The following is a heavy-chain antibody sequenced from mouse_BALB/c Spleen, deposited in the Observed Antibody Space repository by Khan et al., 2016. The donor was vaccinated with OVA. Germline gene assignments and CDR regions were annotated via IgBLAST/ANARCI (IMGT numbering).Heavy chain of an antibody. CDR3: CRAYYRGDDYYAMDY. D-gene: IGHD2-14*01. Sequence: VKLLESGPGLVAPSQSLSITCTVSGFSLSRYNIHWVRQPPGKGLEWLGMIWGGGGTDYNSTLKSRLSISKDNSKSQVFLKMNSLQTDDSVIYNCCRAYYRGDDYYAMDYWGQGTSVTVSS. CDR1: GFSLSRYN. V-gene: IGHV2-6-4*01. J-gene: IGHJ4*01. CDR2: IWGGGGT.